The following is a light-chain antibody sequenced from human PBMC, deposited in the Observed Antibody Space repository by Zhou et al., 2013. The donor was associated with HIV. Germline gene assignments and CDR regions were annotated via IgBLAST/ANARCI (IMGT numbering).Light chain of an antibody. Sequence: IQMTQSPSSLSASTGDRVTITCRASQGISSYLAWYQQKPGKAPKLLIYAASTLQSGVPSRFSGSGSGTDFTLTISCLQSEDFATYYCQQYYSYPWTFGQGTKVEIK. J-gene: IGKJ1*01. CDR2: AAS. V-gene: IGKV1-8*01. CDR3: QQYYSYPWT. CDR1: QGISSY.